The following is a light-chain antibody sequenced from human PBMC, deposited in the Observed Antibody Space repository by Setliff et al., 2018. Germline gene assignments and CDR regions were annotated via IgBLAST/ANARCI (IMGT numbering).Light chain of an antibody. CDR2: DVS. J-gene: IGLJ1*01. Sequence: SALTQPASVSGSPGQSIAVSCTGSGSDVGAYKFVSWYQQRPGKAPRLMIYDVSNRPSGVSDRFSGSNSGNTASLTISGLQAEDEADYYCCSYTGTSTPYGFGTGTKVTVL. V-gene: IGLV2-14*01. CDR3: CSYTGTSTPYG. CDR1: GSDVGAYKF.